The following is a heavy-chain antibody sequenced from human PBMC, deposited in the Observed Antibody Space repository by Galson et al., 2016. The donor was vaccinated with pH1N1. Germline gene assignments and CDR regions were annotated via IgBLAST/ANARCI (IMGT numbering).Heavy chain of an antibody. CDR2: ISGTGGST. V-gene: IGHV3-23*01. Sequence: SLRLSCAASGFTFSSYAMSWVRQAPGKGLEWVSAISGTGGSTYYADSVKGRFTISRDNSKNTLFLQMNNLRADDTAVYYCAKDNVRYYFGSGSFYFDYWGQGTLVTASS. CDR1: GFTFSSYA. J-gene: IGHJ4*02. CDR3: AKDNVRYYFGSGSFYFDY. D-gene: IGHD3-10*01.